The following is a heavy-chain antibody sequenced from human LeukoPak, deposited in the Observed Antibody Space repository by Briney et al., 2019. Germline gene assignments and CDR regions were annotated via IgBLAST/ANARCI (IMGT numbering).Heavy chain of an antibody. CDR1: GYSFTNYW. CDR3: ARHYEHYGDSFDY. V-gene: IGHV5-51*01. J-gene: IGHJ4*02. Sequence: GESLKISCKGSGYSFTNYWIGWVRQMPGKGLEWMGIIYPGDSDTRYSPSFQGQVTISADKSISTAYLQWSSLKASDTAMYYCARHYEHYGDSFDYWGQGTLVTVSS. CDR2: IYPGDSDT. D-gene: IGHD4-17*01.